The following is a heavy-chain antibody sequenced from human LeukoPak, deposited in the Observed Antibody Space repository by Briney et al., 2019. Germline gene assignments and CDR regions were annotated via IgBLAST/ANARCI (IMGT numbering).Heavy chain of an antibody. CDR2: IYYSGST. J-gene: IGHJ4*02. CDR1: GGSISSGGYY. V-gene: IGHV4-31*11. D-gene: IGHD4-17*01. CDR3: ARTDYGDPHAIDY. Sequence: SETLSLTCAVSGGSISSGGYYWSWIRQHPGKGLEWIGYIYYSGSTYYNPSLKSRVTISVDTSKNQFSLKLSSVTAADTAVYYCARTDYGDPHAIDYWGQGTLVTVSS.